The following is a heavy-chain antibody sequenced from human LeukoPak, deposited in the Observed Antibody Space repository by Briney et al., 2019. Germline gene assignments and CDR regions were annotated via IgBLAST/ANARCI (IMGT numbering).Heavy chain of an antibody. CDR3: ARDQEGFDY. Sequence: ASVKVSFTASGGTFSIYAISWVRQAPGQGLEWMGMIYPRDGSTSYAQKFQGRVTVTRDTSTSTVHMELSGLRSEDTAVYYCARDQEGFDYWGQGTLVTVSS. V-gene: IGHV1-46*01. CDR2: IYPRDGST. CDR1: GGTFSIYA. J-gene: IGHJ4*02.